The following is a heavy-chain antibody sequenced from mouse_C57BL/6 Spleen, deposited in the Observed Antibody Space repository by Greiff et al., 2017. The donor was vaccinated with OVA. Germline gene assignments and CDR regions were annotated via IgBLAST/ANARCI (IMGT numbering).Heavy chain of an antibody. J-gene: IGHJ1*03. CDR3: ARGDDSHWYFDV. CDR2: INPGSGGT. Sequence: VQLQQSGAELVRPGTSVKVSCKASGYAFPNYLIEWVKQRPGQGLEWIGVINPGSGGTNYNEKFKGKATLTADKSSSTAYMQLSSLTSEDSAVYFCARGDDSHWYFDVWGTGTTVTVSS. V-gene: IGHV1-54*01. CDR1: GYAFPNYL. D-gene: IGHD2-4*01.